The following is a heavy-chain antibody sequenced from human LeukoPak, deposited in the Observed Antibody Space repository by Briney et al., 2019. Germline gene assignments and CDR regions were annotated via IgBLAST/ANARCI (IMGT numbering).Heavy chain of an antibody. CDR1: GFTFSSYA. Sequence: GGSLRLSCAASGFTFSSYAMSWVRQAPGKGLEWVSAISGSGGSTYYADSAKGRLTISRDNSKNTPYLQMNSLRAEDTAVYYCAKASSSWYGVSEYWGQGTLVTVSS. D-gene: IGHD6-13*01. J-gene: IGHJ4*02. CDR3: AKASSSWYGVSEY. CDR2: ISGSGGST. V-gene: IGHV3-23*01.